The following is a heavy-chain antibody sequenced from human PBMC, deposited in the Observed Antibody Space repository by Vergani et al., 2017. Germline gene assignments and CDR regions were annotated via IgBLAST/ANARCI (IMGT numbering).Heavy chain of an antibody. CDR2: IWYDGSNK. D-gene: IGHD2-2*02. CDR1: GFTFSSYG. V-gene: IGHV3-33*01. CDR3: ARQIVVVPAAISY. Sequence: QVQLVESGGGVVQPGRSLRLSCAASGFTFSSYGMHWVRQAPGKGLEWVAVIWYDGSNKYYADSVKGRFTISRDNSKNTLYLQMNSLRAEDTAVYYCARQIVVVPAAISYWGQGTLVTVSS. J-gene: IGHJ4*02.